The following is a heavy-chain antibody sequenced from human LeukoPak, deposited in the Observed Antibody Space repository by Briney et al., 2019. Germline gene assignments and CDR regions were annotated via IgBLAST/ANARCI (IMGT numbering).Heavy chain of an antibody. CDR3: AKDWGDTSPPVAFDI. D-gene: IGHD2-21*01. V-gene: IGHV3-9*01. Sequence: GGSLRLSCAASGFTFDDYAMHWVRQAPGKGLEWVSGISWNSGSIGYADSVKGRFTISRDNAKNSLYPQMNSLRAEDTALYYCAKDWGDTSPPVAFDIWGQGTMVTVSS. J-gene: IGHJ3*02. CDR1: GFTFDDYA. CDR2: ISWNSGSI.